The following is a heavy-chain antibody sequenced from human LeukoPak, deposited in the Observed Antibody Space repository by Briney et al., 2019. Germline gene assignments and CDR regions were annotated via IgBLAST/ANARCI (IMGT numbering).Heavy chain of an antibody. CDR2: IYYSGST. CDR3: ARGSIVGATTYDY. Sequence: PSETLSLTCTVSGGSISSYYWSWIRQPPGKGLEWIGYIYYSGSTNYNPSLKSRVTISVDTSKNHFSLKLSSVTAAHTAVYYCARGSIVGATTYDYWGQGPLVSVSS. D-gene: IGHD1-26*01. J-gene: IGHJ4*02. CDR1: GGSISSYY. V-gene: IGHV4-59*01.